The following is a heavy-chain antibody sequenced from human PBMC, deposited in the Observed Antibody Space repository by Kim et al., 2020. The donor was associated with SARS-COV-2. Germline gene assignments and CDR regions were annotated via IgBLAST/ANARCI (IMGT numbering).Heavy chain of an antibody. CDR3: ARGWVGVVPSPILGLGPHYDYYAMDV. CDR2: VDHTGAI. V-gene: IGHV4-34*01. CDR1: VGSFSGYH. Sequence: SETLSLRCAVYVGSFSGYHWSWIRQPPGRGLEWVGEVDHTGAINYNPSLKGRAAISVDRSKNQISLQLSSVTAADTAVYFCARGWVGVVPSPILGLGPHYDYYAMDVWGQGTTVTVS. D-gene: IGHD2-2*02. J-gene: IGHJ6*02.